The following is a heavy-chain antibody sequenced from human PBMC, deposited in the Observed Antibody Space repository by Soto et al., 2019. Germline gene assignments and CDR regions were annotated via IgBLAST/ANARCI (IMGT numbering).Heavy chain of an antibody. V-gene: IGHV1-69*12. CDR3: AREGAGQLDGETWFDP. Sequence: QVQLVQSGAEVKKPGSSVKVSCKASGGTFSSYAISWVRQAPGQGLEWMGGIIPIFGTANYAQKFQGRVTITADESTRTAYMELRSLRSEDTAVYYCAREGAGQLDGETWFDPWGQGTLVTVSS. CDR1: GGTFSSYA. D-gene: IGHD6-13*01. CDR2: IIPIFGTA. J-gene: IGHJ5*02.